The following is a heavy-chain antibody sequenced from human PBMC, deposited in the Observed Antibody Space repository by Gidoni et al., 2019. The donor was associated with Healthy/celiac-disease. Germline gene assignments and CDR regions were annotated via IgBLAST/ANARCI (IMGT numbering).Heavy chain of an antibody. CDR1: GFTFSSYD. Sequence: EVQLVESGVGLVQPGGSLRLSCAASGFTFSSYDMHWVRNATGKGLEWVSAIGTAGDTYYPGAVKGRFTISRENAKNSLYLQMNSLRAGDTAVYYCARGGGIAAAGNWFDPWGQGTLVTVSS. J-gene: IGHJ5*02. V-gene: IGHV3-13*01. CDR3: ARGGGIAAAGNWFDP. CDR2: IGTAGDT. D-gene: IGHD6-13*01.